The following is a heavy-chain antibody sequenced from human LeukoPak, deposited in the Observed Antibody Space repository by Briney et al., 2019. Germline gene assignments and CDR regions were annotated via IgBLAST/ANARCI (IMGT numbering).Heavy chain of an antibody. D-gene: IGHD6-13*01. V-gene: IGHV3-30*04. CDR3: AKARSIAAARGNWFDP. CDR2: ISYDASNK. CDR1: GFSFSSFA. Sequence: PGRSLRLSCAASGFSFSSFAMHWVRQAPGKGLEWVSFISYDASNKYYPDSVKGRFTISRDNSKNTLYLQMNSLRAEDTAVYYCAKARSIAAARGNWFDPWGQGTLVTVSS. J-gene: IGHJ5*02.